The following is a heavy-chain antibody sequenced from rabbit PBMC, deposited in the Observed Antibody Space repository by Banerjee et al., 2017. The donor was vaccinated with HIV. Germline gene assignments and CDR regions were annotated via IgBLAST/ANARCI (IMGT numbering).Heavy chain of an antibody. D-gene: IGHD1-1*01. V-gene: IGHV1S45*01. Sequence: QEQLEESGGDLVKPEGSLTLTCKASGFDLRSYYYMCWVRQAPGKGLEWIALIWGGSSGDPNYAKWAKGRFTISKTSSTTVTLQMTGLTAADTATYFCARGGVIGWNFNLWGPGTRVTVS. CDR3: ARGGVIGWNFNL. CDR1: GFDLRSYYY. J-gene: IGHJ4*01. CDR2: IWGGSSGDP.